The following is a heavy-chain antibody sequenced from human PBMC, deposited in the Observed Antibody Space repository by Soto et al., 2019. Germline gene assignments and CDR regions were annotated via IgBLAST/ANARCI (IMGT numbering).Heavy chain of an antibody. Sequence: QVQLVESGGGVVQPGRSLRLSCEASGFSFSSYAMHWVRQTPGKGLECVSVIAFDGSSEHYPESVKGRFTISRDNSKNTLYLQTNSLRTEDTAVYYCVRDVGGGYNQIDHWCQGTLVTVSS. D-gene: IGHD6-25*01. CDR1: GFSFSSYA. CDR2: IAFDGSSE. CDR3: VRDVGGGYNQIDH. J-gene: IGHJ4*02. V-gene: IGHV3-30-3*01.